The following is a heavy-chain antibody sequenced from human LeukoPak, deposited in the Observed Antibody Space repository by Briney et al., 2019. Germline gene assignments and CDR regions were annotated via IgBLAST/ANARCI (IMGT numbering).Heavy chain of an antibody. CDR3: ARSGTRYCSSTSCYYY. D-gene: IGHD2-2*01. J-gene: IGHJ4*02. CDR2: ISSSSSYT. V-gene: IGHV3-11*03. CDR1: GFTFSDYY. Sequence: GGSLRLSCAASGFTFSDYYMSWIRQAPGKGLEWVSYISSSSSYTNYADSVKGRFTISRDNAKNSLYLQMNSLRAKDTAVYYCARSGTRYCSSTSCYYYWGQGTLVTVSS.